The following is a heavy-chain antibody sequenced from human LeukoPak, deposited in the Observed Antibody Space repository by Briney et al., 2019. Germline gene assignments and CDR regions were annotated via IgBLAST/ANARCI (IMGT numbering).Heavy chain of an antibody. CDR2: INPNSGGT. V-gene: IGHV1-2*02. D-gene: IGHD5-12*01. J-gene: IGHJ4*02. Sequence: GASVKVSCKASGYTFTDYYMHWVRQAPGQGLEWMGWINPNSGGTNYAQKFQGRVTLTRDTSISTAYMELSRLRSGDTAIYYCARVRHSGYEDYFDYWGQGTLVTVSS. CDR1: GYTFTDYY. CDR3: ARVRHSGYEDYFDY.